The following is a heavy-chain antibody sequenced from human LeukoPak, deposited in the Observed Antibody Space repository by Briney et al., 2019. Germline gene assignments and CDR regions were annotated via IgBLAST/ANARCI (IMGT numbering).Heavy chain of an antibody. Sequence: ASVKVSCKASGYTFSSCDINWVRQATGQGLEWMGWMNPNSGNTVYAQKFQGRVTITRNTSISTAYMELSSLRSEDTAVYYCARSITMIVVVLLWGYYFDYWGQGTLVTVSS. J-gene: IGHJ4*02. V-gene: IGHV1-8*03. CDR1: GYTFSSCD. CDR2: MNPNSGNT. CDR3: ARSITMIVVVLLWGYYFDY. D-gene: IGHD3-22*01.